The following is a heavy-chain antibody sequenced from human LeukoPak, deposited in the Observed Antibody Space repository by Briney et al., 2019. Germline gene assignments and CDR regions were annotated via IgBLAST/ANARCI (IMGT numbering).Heavy chain of an antibody. CDR1: GFTFSRYW. CDR2: ISYDGSNK. Sequence: GGSLRLSCAASGFTFSRYWMAWVRQAPGKGLEWVAVISYDGSNKYYADSVKGRFTISRDNSKNTLYLQMNSLRAEDTAVYYCARVPITMIRGLYYGMDVWGQGTTVTVSS. D-gene: IGHD3-22*01. CDR3: ARVPITMIRGLYYGMDV. J-gene: IGHJ6*02. V-gene: IGHV3-30-3*01.